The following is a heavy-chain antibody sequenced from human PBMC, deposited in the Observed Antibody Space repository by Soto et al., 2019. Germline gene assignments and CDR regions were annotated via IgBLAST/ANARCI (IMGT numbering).Heavy chain of an antibody. CDR2: IHYSGST. CDR1: GGSISSGGYY. Sequence: QVQLQESGPGLVKPSQTLSLTCTVSGGSISSGGYYWSWIRQHPGKGLEWIAFIHYSGSTYYNPSLKCRITISINPSKNQFSAKVTSVTAADTAVYYCKRHRVGAHAFDFWGQGTMVTVSS. CDR3: KRHRVGAHAFDF. D-gene: IGHD1-26*01. V-gene: IGHV4-31*03. J-gene: IGHJ3*01.